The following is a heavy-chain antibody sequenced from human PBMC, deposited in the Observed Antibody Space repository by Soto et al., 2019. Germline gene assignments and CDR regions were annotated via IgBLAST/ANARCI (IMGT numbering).Heavy chain of an antibody. D-gene: IGHD2-8*01. J-gene: IGHJ4*02. CDR3: ARRWGKYVGVIDF. V-gene: IGHV1-18*01. Sequence: IQLVQSAGEVKRPGASVKVSCKASGYTFNTFGITWVRQAPGQGLEWMGCVSGYSDKRAYSRKLQDRITLTADPSAAASYREVRSRTADDTAGYYCARRWGKYVGVIDFCGRGTLGTVSS. CDR2: VSGYSDKR. CDR1: GYTFNTFG.